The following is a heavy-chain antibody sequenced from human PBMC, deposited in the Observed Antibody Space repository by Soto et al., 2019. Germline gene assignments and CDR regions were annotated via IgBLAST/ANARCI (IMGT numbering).Heavy chain of an antibody. CDR1: GFTLNSYD. CDR2: LNSHDGLT. J-gene: IGHJ4*02. Sequence: GGSLRLSCAASGFTLNSYDMNWVRQAPGKGLEWVSSLNSHDGLTHYADSVKGRFAISGDNARNSLYLQMNSLRVEDTAVYYCTRGGYNEGGFDYWGQGNLVTVSS. D-gene: IGHD5-12*01. CDR3: TRGGYNEGGFDY. V-gene: IGHV3-21*01.